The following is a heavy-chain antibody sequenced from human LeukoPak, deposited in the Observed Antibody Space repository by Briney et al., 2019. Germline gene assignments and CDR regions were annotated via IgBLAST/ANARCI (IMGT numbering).Heavy chain of an antibody. CDR3: ARDLGSGWLFDY. Sequence: PGGSLRLSCAASGFTFSSYEMNWVRQAPGKGLEWVSSISSSSSYIYYADSVKGRFTISRDNAKNSLYLQMNSLRAEDTAVYYCARDLGSGWLFDYWGQGTLVTVSS. CDR2: ISSSSSYI. J-gene: IGHJ4*02. CDR1: GFTFSSYE. D-gene: IGHD6-19*01. V-gene: IGHV3-21*01.